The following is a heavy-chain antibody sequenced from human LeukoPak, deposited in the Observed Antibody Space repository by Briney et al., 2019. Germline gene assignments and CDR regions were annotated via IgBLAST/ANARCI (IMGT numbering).Heavy chain of an antibody. CDR1: GFTVSSNY. D-gene: IGHD6-19*01. J-gene: IGHJ5*02. CDR2: IYSGGST. CDR3: ARDSGSSGWYKWFDP. V-gene: IGHV3-66*01. Sequence: GGSLRLSCAASGFTVSSNYMSWVRQAPGKGLEWVSVIYSGGSTYYADSVKGRFTISRDNSKNTLYLQMNSLRAEDTAVCYCARDSGSSGWYKWFDPWGQGTLVTVSS.